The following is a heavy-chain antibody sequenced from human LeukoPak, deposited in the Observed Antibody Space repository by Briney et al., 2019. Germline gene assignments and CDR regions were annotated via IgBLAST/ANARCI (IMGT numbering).Heavy chain of an antibody. V-gene: IGHV1-18*01. Sequence: ASVKVSCKASGYTFTSYGISWVRQAPGQGLEWMGWINAYNGNTNYAQKLQGRVTMTTDTSTSTAYMELRSLRSDDTAVYYCARVLSLAYCGGDCYLWGQGTLVTVSS. J-gene: IGHJ4*02. CDR1: GYTFTSYG. CDR2: INAYNGNT. D-gene: IGHD2-21*01. CDR3: ARVLSLAYCGGDCYL.